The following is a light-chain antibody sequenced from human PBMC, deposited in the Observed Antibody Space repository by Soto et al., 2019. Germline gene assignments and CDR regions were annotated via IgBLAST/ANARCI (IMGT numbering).Light chain of an antibody. Sequence: EIVLTQSPGTLSLSPGDRATLSCRASQSVSIYLAWYQQKPGQAPRLLVYGASTRATSFPARFSGSGSGTEFTLTISSLQSEDFAVYYCHQYNNWPYTFGQGTKLEIK. J-gene: IGKJ2*01. V-gene: IGKV3-15*01. CDR1: QSVSIY. CDR2: GAS. CDR3: HQYNNWPYT.